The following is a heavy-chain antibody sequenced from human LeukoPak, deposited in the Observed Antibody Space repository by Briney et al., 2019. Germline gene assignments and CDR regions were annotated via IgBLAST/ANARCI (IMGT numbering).Heavy chain of an antibody. Sequence: ASVKVSCKASGYTFTSYDIDWVRQATGQGLEWMGWMNPNSGNTGYAQKFQGRVTMTRHTSISTAYMELSSLRSEDTAVYYCARESGLYGSGSRYWGQGTLVTVSS. J-gene: IGHJ4*02. D-gene: IGHD3-10*01. V-gene: IGHV1-8*01. CDR1: GYTFTSYD. CDR2: MNPNSGNT. CDR3: ARESGLYGSGSRY.